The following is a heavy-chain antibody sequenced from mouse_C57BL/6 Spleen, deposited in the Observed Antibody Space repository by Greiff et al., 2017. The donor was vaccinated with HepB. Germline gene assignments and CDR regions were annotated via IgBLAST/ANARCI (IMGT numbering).Heavy chain of an antibody. V-gene: IGHV5-17*01. CDR2: ISSGSSTI. D-gene: IGHD1-1*01. J-gene: IGHJ2*01. Sequence: EVKVEESGGGLVKPGGSLKLSCAASGFTFSDYGMHWVRQAPEKGLEWVAYISSGSSTIYYADTVKGRFTISRDNAKNTLFLQMTSLRSEDTAMYYCARREYGSTFDYGGQGTTLTVSS. CDR3: ARREYGSTFDY. CDR1: GFTFSDYG.